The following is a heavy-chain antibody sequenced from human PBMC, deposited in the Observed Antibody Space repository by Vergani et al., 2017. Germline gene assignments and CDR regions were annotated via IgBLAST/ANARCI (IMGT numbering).Heavy chain of an antibody. CDR3: ARGGYSYGYSPGYYFDY. CDR2: INHSGST. CDR1: GGSFSGYY. V-gene: IGHV4-34*01. Sequence: QLQLQQWGAGLLKPSETLSLTCAVYGGSFSGYYWSWIRQPPGKGLEWIGEINHSGSTNYNPSLKSRVTISVDTSKNQFSLKLSSVTAADTAVYYCARGGYSYGYSPGYYFDYWGQGTLVTVSS. J-gene: IGHJ4*02. D-gene: IGHD5-18*01.